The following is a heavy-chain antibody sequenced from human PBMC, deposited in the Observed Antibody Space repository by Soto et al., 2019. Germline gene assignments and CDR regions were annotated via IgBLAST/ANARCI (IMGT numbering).Heavy chain of an antibody. V-gene: IGHV4-59*01. D-gene: IGHD2-15*01. CDR3: AREAVQDIVVVVAATRINYYYYYMDV. CDR2: IFYSGST. CDR1: GGSISSYY. Sequence: SETLSLTCTVSGGSISSYYWSWIRQPPGEGLEWIGYIFYSGSTNYNPSLKSRVTISVDTSKNQFSLKLSSVTAADTAVYYCAREAVQDIVVVVAATRINYYYYYMDVWGKGTTVTVSS. J-gene: IGHJ6*03.